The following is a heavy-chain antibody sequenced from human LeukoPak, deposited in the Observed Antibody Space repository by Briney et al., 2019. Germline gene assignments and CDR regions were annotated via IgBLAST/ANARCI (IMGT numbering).Heavy chain of an antibody. V-gene: IGHV3-30*04. CDR3: ARDIFGIVGAEVPLYY. J-gene: IGHJ4*02. CDR2: ISYDGSNK. CDR1: GFTFSNYA. D-gene: IGHD1-26*01. Sequence: PGGSLRLSCAASGFTFSNYAMHWVRQAPGKGLEWVALISYDGSNKYYADSVKGRFTISRDNSKNTVYLQVNSLRAEDTAVYYCARDIFGIVGAEVPLYYWGQGTLVTVSS.